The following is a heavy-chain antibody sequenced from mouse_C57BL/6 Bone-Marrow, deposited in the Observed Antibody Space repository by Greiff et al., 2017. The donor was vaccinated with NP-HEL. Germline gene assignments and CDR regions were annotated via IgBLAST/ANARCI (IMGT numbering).Heavy chain of an antibody. J-gene: IGHJ3*01. D-gene: IGHD1-1*01. Sequence: EVQGVESGEGLVKPGGSLKLSCAASGFTFSSYAMSWVRQTPEKRPEWVAYISSGGDYIYYADTVKGRFTISRDNARNTLYLQMSSLKSEDTAMYYCTRDGYYGSSPWFAYWGQGTLVTVSA. CDR2: ISSGGDYI. CDR3: TRDGYYGSSPWFAY. CDR1: GFTFSSYA. V-gene: IGHV5-9-1*02.